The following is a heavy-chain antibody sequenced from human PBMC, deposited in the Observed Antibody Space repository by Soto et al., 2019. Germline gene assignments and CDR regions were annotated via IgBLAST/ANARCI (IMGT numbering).Heavy chain of an antibody. V-gene: IGHV4-38-2*02. CDR3: AREKVGTTFFDN. D-gene: IGHD1-1*01. CDR2: IYPSVSS. CDR1: GFAISRGYY. J-gene: IGHJ4*02. Sequence: SETLSLPCGVSGFAISRGYYWSWVRQPPGKGLEWIGSIYPSVSSYHNPSLATRLRLSIDTSKNQFTLNLTSVTAADTALYFCAREKVGTTFFDNWGQGIQVTVSS.